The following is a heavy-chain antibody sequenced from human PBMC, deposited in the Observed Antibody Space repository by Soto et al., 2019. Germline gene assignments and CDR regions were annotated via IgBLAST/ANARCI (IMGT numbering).Heavy chain of an antibody. D-gene: IGHD5-12*01. V-gene: IGHV3-21*01. CDR2: ISSSSSYI. J-gene: IGHJ3*02. Sequence: EVQLVESGGGPVKPGGSLRLSCAASGFTFSSYSMNWVRQAPGKGLEWVSSISSSSSYIYYADSVKGRFTISRDNAKNSLYLQMNSLRAEDTAVYYCARDRTEYSGYGIHPDDAFDIWGQGTMVTVSS. CDR3: ARDRTEYSGYGIHPDDAFDI. CDR1: GFTFSSYS.